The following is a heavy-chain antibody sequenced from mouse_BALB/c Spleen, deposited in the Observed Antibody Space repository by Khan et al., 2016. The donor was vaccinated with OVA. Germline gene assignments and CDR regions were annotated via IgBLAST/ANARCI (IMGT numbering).Heavy chain of an antibody. CDR2: INPCSGGT. D-gene: IGHD2-2*01. CDR1: GYTFTSYY. V-gene: IGHV1-53*01. Sequence: QVQLKESGPELVKPGASVRLSCKASGYTFTSYYLYWVKQSPGQGLEWIGDINPCSGGTNFNEKFKSKATLTVDKSSSTAYIQLNSLTSEDSAVYYCTRAGYGSFTYWGQGTLVTVSA. CDR3: TRAGYGSFTY. J-gene: IGHJ3*01.